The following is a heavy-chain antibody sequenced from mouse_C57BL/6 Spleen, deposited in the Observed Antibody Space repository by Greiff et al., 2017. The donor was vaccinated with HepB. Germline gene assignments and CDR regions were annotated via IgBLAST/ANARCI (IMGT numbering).Heavy chain of an antibody. CDR1: GFTFTDYY. CDR3: ASLTTEEWDFDV. CDR2: IRNKANGNTT. D-gene: IGHD1-1*01. J-gene: IGHJ1*03. V-gene: IGHV7-3*01. Sequence: EVMLVESGGGLVQPGGSLSLSCAASGFTFTDYYMSWVRQPPGKVLEWLGFIRNKANGNTTEYSVTVKGRFTISRDNSQSILYLQMIALRAEDSATYYCASLTTEEWDFDVWGTGTTVTVSS.